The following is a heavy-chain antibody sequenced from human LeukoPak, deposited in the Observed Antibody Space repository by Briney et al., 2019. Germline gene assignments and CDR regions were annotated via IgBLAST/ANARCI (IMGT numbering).Heavy chain of an antibody. D-gene: IGHD4-11*01. J-gene: IGHJ5*02. CDR3: ARDNTVPPYNWFDP. CDR1: GFTVSSNY. CDR2: IYSGGST. V-gene: IGHV3-53*01. Sequence: GGSLRLSCAASGFTVSSNYMSWVRQAPGKGLEWVSVIYSGGSTYYADSVKGRFTISRDNSKNTLYLQMNSLRAEDTAVYYCARDNTVPPYNWFDPWGQGTLVTVSS.